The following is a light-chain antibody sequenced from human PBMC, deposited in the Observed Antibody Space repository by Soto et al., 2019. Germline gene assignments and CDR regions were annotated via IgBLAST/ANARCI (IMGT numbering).Light chain of an antibody. CDR1: SSDVGAYTY. V-gene: IGLV2-8*01. CDR3: TSYVGSDIWV. J-gene: IGLJ3*02. Sequence: QSALTQPPSASGSPEQSVTLSCTGTSSDVGAYTYVSWYQQYPGKAPKLMIYEVSKRPSGVPDRFSGSKSVNTASLTVSGLQAEDEADYYCTSYVGSDIWVFGGGTKLTVL. CDR2: EVS.